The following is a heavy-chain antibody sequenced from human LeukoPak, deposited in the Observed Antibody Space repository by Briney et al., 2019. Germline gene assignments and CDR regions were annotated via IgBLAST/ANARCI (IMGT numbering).Heavy chain of an antibody. CDR1: GFTFSSYE. CDR3: ARGKLCADY. CDR2: ISSSGSTI. D-gene: IGHD2/OR15-2a*01. Sequence: GGSLRLSCAASGFTFSSYEMNWVRQAPGKGLEWVSYISSSGSTIYYADSEKRRSTTTRNNDKNSLYPQRNRLRAEDTAVYYCARGKLCADYWGQGTLVTVSS. V-gene: IGHV3-48*03. J-gene: IGHJ4*02.